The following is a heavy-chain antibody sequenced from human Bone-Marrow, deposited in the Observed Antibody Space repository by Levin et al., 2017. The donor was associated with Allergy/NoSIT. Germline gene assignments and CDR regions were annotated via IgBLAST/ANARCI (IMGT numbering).Heavy chain of an antibody. CDR3: ARVPMRPRNIAAESPWYFDL. Sequence: SETLSLTCTVSGGSISSPGYYWSWIRQHPGKGLEWMGDIYYSGTTYYNPSLKSPVTISVDTSRNQFSLKLSSVTAADTAVYFCARVPMRPRNIAAESPWYFDLWGRGTLVTVSS. D-gene: IGHD6-13*01. V-gene: IGHV4-31*01. J-gene: IGHJ2*01. CDR1: GGSISSPGYY. CDR2: IYYSGTT.